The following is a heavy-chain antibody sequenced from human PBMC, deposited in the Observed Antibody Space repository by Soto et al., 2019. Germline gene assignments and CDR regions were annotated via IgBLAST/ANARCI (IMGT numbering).Heavy chain of an antibody. Sequence: SETLSLTCTVSGGSISSYYWSWIRQPPGKGLEWIGYIYYSGSTNYNPSLKSRVTISVDTSKNQFSLKLSSVTAADTAVYYCARDGDSSGYAFDYWGQGTLVTVSA. CDR3: ARDGDSSGYAFDY. V-gene: IGHV4-59*01. J-gene: IGHJ4*02. CDR1: GGSISSYY. D-gene: IGHD3-22*01. CDR2: IYYSGST.